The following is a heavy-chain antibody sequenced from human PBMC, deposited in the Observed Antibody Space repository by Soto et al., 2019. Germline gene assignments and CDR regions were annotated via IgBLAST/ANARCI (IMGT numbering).Heavy chain of an antibody. V-gene: IGHV3-43*01. D-gene: IGHD1-1*01. J-gene: IGHJ4*02. CDR1: GFRFYDYS. CDR3: AKGTRGNSPELDF. CDR2: ISWDGDSA. Sequence: GGSLRLSCAASGFRFYDYSMHWVRQTPGKGLEWVSLISWDGDSACYADSVRGRFTISRDNSKNSLFLQMNKVRAEDAALYFCAKGTRGNSPELDFWGQGTLVTVS.